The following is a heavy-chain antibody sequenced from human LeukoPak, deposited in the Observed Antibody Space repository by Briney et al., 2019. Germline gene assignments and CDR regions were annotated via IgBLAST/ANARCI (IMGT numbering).Heavy chain of an antibody. CDR2: IYSGGGT. Sequence: GGSLRLSCAASGFTVTNNYMSWVRQAPGKGLEWVSVIYSGGGTYYADSVKGRFTISRDNSKNTVYLQMNSLRAEDTAVYYCAKGTGVLRFLERDYWGQGTLVTVSS. D-gene: IGHD3-3*01. V-gene: IGHV3-53*01. CDR3: AKGTGVLRFLERDY. CDR1: GFTVTNNY. J-gene: IGHJ4*02.